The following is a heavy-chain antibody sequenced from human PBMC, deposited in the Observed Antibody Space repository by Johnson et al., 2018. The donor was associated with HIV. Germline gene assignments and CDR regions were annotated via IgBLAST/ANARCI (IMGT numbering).Heavy chain of an antibody. D-gene: IGHD1-26*01. CDR1: GFTVSNNL. CDR3: ARSGSYYGAFDI. Sequence: VQLVESGGGLVQPGGSLRLSCVISGFTVSNNLLNWVRQAPGKGLEWVSGINWNGGSTGYADSVKGRFTISRDNAKNSLYLQMNSLRAEDTAVYYCARSGSYYGAFDIWGQGTMVTVSS. J-gene: IGHJ3*02. CDR2: INWNGGST. V-gene: IGHV3-20*04.